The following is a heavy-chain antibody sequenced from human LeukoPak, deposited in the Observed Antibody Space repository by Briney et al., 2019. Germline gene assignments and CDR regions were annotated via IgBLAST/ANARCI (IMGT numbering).Heavy chain of an antibody. J-gene: IGHJ4*02. Sequence: PSETLSLTCAVSGYSIRSGYYWGWIRQPPGKGLEWIGSTYHSGSTYYNPSLKSRVTISVDTSKNQFSLKLRSVTAADTAVYYCAGWFGELLSIFTYWGQGALVTVSS. V-gene: IGHV4-38-2*01. D-gene: IGHD3-10*01. CDR3: AGWFGELLSIFTY. CDR2: TYHSGST. CDR1: GYSIRSGYY.